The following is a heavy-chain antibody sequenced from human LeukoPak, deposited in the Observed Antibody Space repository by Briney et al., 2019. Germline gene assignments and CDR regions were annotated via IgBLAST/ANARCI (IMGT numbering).Heavy chain of an antibody. D-gene: IGHD4-23*01. CDR2: ISAYNGNT. V-gene: IGHV1-18*03. J-gene: IGHJ5*02. Sequence: WASVKVSCKASGYTFTSYGISWVRQAPGQGLEWMGWISAYNGNTNYAQKLQGRVTMTTDTSTSTAYMELRSLRSDDMAVYYCARIFLSVVAPKRWFDPWGQGTLVTVSS. CDR3: ARIFLSVVAPKRWFDP. CDR1: GYTFTSYG.